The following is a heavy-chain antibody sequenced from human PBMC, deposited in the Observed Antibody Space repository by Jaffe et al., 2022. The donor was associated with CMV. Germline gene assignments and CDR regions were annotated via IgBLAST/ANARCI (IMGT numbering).Heavy chain of an antibody. CDR3: ARDRRRYYYYMDV. V-gene: IGHV4-39*01. CDR1: GGSISSSSYY. J-gene: IGHJ6*03. CDR2: IYYSGST. Sequence: QLQLQESGPGLVKPSETLSLTCTVSGGSISSSSYYWGWIRQPPGKGLEWIGSIYYSGSTYYNPSLKSRVTISVDTSKNQFSLKLSSVTAADTAVYYCARDRRRYYYYMDVWGKGTTVTVSS.